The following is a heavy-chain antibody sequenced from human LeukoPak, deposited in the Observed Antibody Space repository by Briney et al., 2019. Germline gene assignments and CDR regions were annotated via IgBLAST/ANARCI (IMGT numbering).Heavy chain of an antibody. Sequence: GGSLRLSCAASGFTVSSNYMSWVRQARGKGLEGVSVIYTSGSKYYTVSVKGRFTISRDNSKNSLYLQMNSLRAEDTAMYYCARDLAAMAPVGYWGQGTLVTVSS. V-gene: IGHV3-53*01. J-gene: IGHJ4*02. CDR1: GFTVSSNY. D-gene: IGHD5-18*01. CDR3: ARDLAAMAPVGY. CDR2: IYTSGSK.